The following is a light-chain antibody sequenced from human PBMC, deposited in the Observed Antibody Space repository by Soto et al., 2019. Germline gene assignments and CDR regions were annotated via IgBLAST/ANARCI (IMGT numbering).Light chain of an antibody. Sequence: EIVLTQSPGTLSLSPGERASLSCRASQSVSSNSLAWYQQKPGQAARLLIYGASSRATDIPDRFSGSGSGSGTDFTLTISRLEPEDVAVYYCQQYSSSPWTFGQGTKVEIK. CDR2: GAS. CDR1: QSVSSNS. CDR3: QQYSSSPWT. J-gene: IGKJ1*01. V-gene: IGKV3-20*01.